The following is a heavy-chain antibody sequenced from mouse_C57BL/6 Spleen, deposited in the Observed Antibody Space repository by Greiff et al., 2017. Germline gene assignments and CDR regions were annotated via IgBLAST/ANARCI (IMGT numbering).Heavy chain of an antibody. Sequence: VQLKESGPELVKPGASVKIPCKASGYTFTDYNMDWVKQSHGKSLEWIGDINPNNGGTIYNQKFKGKATLTVDKSSSTAYMELRSLTSEDTAVYYCARWSTTVGDGWYFDVWGTGTTVTVSS. CDR1: GYTFTDYN. V-gene: IGHV1-18*01. CDR3: ARWSTTVGDGWYFDV. J-gene: IGHJ1*03. CDR2: INPNNGGT. D-gene: IGHD1-1*01.